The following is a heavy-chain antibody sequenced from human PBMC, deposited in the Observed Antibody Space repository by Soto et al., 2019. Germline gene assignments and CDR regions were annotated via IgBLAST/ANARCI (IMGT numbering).Heavy chain of an antibody. D-gene: IGHD3-16*01. Sequence: QLQLQESGPGLVKPSETLSLTCTVSGGSISSSSYYWGWIRQPPGKGLEWIGSIYYSGSTYYNPSLKSRVTISVDTSKNQFSLKLSSVTAADTAVYYCARHFRWRGAGGFDYWGQGTLVTVSS. J-gene: IGHJ4*02. V-gene: IGHV4-39*01. CDR2: IYYSGST. CDR3: ARHFRWRGAGGFDY. CDR1: GGSISSSSYY.